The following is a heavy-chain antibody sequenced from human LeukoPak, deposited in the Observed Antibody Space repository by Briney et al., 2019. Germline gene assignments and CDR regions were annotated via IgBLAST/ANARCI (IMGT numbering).Heavy chain of an antibody. V-gene: IGHV3-21*01. CDR1: GFTFSSYT. J-gene: IGHJ4*02. Sequence: PGGSLRLSCAASGFTFSSYTVSWVREAPGKGLEWVSSISSSINYIYHADSVKGRFTISRDDAQNSVYLQMNSLKDEDTAVYYCARSRTSSPYDKNLNFWGQETLVIVSS. CDR3: ARSRTSSPYDKNLNF. D-gene: IGHD1-14*01. CDR2: ISSSINYI.